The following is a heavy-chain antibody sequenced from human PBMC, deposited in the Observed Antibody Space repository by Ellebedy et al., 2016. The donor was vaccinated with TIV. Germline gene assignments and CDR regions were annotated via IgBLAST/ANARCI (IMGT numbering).Heavy chain of an antibody. Sequence: GGSLRLSCAASGFTFSSYWMSWVRQAPGKGLEWLANINQDGSGKYYVDSVKDRFTISRDNAKNSLYLQMNSLRSEDTAVYYCARGRGYFHQGLNFDCWGQGTLVIVSS. CDR1: GFTFSSYW. V-gene: IGHV3-7*03. CDR3: ARGRGYFHQGLNFDC. D-gene: IGHD2-21*01. J-gene: IGHJ4*02. CDR2: INQDGSGK.